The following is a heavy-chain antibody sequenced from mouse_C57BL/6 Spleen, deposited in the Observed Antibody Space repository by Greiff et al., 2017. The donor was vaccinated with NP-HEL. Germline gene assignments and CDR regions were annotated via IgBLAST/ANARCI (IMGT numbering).Heavy chain of an antibody. J-gene: IGHJ1*03. D-gene: IGHD1-1*01. CDR2: IDPETGGT. CDR1: GYTFTDYE. Sequence: QVQLQQSGAELVRPGASVTLSCKASGYTFTDYEMHWVKQTPVHGLEWIGAIDPETGGTAYNQTFKGKAILTADKSSSTAYMELRSLTSEDSAVYYCTREDYYYGSSYRWYFDVWGTGTTVTVSS. CDR3: TREDYYYGSSYRWYFDV. V-gene: IGHV1-15*01.